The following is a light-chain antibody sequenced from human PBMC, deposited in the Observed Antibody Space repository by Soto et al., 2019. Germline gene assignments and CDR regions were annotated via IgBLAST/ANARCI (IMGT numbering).Light chain of an antibody. V-gene: IGLV2-14*01. Sequence: QSVLTQPASVSGSPGQSITISCTGTSSDVGGYDYVSWYQQHPGKAPKLMIYEVSNRPSGVSNRFSGSKSGNTVSLTISGLQAEDEAHYYCNSYTSSSPYVFGTGTKLTVL. CDR2: EVS. CDR1: SSDVGGYDY. CDR3: NSYTSSSPYV. J-gene: IGLJ1*01.